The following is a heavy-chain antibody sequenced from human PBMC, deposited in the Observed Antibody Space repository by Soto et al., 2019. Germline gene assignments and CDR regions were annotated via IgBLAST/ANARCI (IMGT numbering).Heavy chain of an antibody. CDR3: AKGATLFHYDILTDYYYFLYV. CDR1: GFTFSSYG. V-gene: IGHV3-30*18. Sequence: LRLSCAACGFTFSSYGMHWVRQAPGKGLEWVAVISYDGSNKYYADSVKGRFTISRDNSKNTLYLQMNSLRAEDTAVYYCAKGATLFHYDILTDYYYFLYVWGQGPRVPDS. CDR2: ISYDGSNK. J-gene: IGHJ6*02. D-gene: IGHD3-9*01.